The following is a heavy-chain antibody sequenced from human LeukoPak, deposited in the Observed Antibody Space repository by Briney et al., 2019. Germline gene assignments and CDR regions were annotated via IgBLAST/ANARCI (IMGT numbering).Heavy chain of an antibody. V-gene: IGHV7-4-1*02. J-gene: IGHJ4*02. Sequence: ASVKVSCKASGYTFTNYAMNWVRQAPGQGLEWMGLINPNTGNPTYAQGFTGRFVFSLDTSVSTTYLQISSLKAEDTAVYYCARAYQRLGGLSLPDYWGQGTLVTVSS. CDR2: INPNTGNP. CDR1: GYTFTNYA. D-gene: IGHD3-16*02. CDR3: ARAYQRLGGLSLPDY.